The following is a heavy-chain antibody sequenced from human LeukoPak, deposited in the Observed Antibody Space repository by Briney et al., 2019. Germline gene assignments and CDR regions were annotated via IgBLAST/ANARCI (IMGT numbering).Heavy chain of an antibody. CDR3: ARAPTQGWYFDL. Sequence: GGSLRLSCAASGFTFSSYDMHWVRPATGKGLEWVSAIGTAGDTYYPGSVKGRFTISRENAKNSLYLQMNSLRAGDTAVYYCARAPTQGWYFDLWGRGTLVTVSS. J-gene: IGHJ2*01. CDR2: IGTAGDT. CDR1: GFTFSSYD. V-gene: IGHV3-13*01.